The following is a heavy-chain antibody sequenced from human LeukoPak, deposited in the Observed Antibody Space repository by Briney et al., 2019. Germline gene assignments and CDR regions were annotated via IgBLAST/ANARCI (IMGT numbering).Heavy chain of an antibody. CDR1: GFTFSTYA. Sequence: GGSLRVSCAASGFTFSTYAMSWVRQAPGKGLEWVSVISGSGDNTNYADSVKGRFTISRDNSKNTLFLQMNSLRAEDTAVYYCAKDQGYYYGSGTYYDYWGQGTLATVSS. J-gene: IGHJ4*02. D-gene: IGHD3-10*01. V-gene: IGHV3-23*01. CDR3: AKDQGYYYGSGTYYDY. CDR2: ISGSGDNT.